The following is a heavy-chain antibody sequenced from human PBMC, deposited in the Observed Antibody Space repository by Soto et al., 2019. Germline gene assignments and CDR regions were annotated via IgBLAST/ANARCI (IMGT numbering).Heavy chain of an antibody. CDR1: GYSFPSYW. Sequence: GESLKIPCQASGYSFPSYWFVWVRQMPERGLEWMGIIYPDVSDTTYRPSFQGQVTISADKFSNTAYLQWFSLKASDTARYYCGRQRQLLSYYGMEVWGQGTTVT. J-gene: IGHJ6*02. CDR2: IYPDVSDT. CDR3: GRQRQLLSYYGMEV. D-gene: IGHD1-26*01. V-gene: IGHV5-51*01.